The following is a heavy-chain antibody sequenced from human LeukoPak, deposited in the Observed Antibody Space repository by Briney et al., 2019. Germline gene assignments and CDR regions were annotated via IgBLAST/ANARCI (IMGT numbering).Heavy chain of an antibody. CDR2: IYHDRTT. CDR3: VGRGLYGGNWLFEY. Sequence: SGTLSLTCTVSGDSITAPKWWSWVRQAPGEGLEWIGEIYHDRTTSFNPSLKSRLTISVDKSANQFFLNLNSVSATDTAVYYCVGRGLYGGNWLFEYWGQGALVTVSS. V-gene: IGHV4-4*02. J-gene: IGHJ4*02. D-gene: IGHD2-8*01. CDR1: GDSITAPKW.